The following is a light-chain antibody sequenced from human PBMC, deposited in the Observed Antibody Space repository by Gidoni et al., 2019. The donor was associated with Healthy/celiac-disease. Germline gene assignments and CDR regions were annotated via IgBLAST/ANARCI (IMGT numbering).Light chain of an antibody. V-gene: IGLV2-14*01. CDR1: SSDVGGYNY. Sequence: QSALTQPASVSGSPGHSITISCTGTSSDVGGYNYVSWYQQHPGKAPKLMIYEVSNRPSGVSNRFSGSKSGNTASLTISGLQAEDEADYYCSSYTSSSTLRVFGTGTKVTVL. CDR3: SSYTSSSTLRV. J-gene: IGLJ1*01. CDR2: EVS.